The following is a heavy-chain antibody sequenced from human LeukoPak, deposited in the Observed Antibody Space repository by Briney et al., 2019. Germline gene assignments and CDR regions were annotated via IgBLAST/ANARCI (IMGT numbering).Heavy chain of an antibody. V-gene: IGHV1-69*13. Sequence: ASVKVSCKASGGTFISYASSWVRQAPGQGVEWMGGIIPIFGTANYAQKFQGRVTITADESTSTDYMELSSLRPEDTAVYYCARGLILFDPWGQGTLVTVSS. CDR1: GGTFISYA. CDR3: ARGLILFDP. CDR2: IIPIFGTA. J-gene: IGHJ5*02.